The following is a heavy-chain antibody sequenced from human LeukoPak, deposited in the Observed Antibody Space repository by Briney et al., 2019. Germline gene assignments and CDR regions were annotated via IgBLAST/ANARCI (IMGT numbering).Heavy chain of an antibody. Sequence: ASVKVSCKASGYTFSSYDINWVRQATGQGLEWLGWMNPNSGNTGYAQKFQGRVTMTRNTSISTAYMELSSLRSEDTAVYYCARVRGSYYYYGMDVWGQGTTVTVSS. J-gene: IGHJ6*02. V-gene: IGHV1-8*01. D-gene: IGHD2-15*01. CDR3: ARVRGSYYYYGMDV. CDR2: MNPNSGNT. CDR1: GYTFSSYD.